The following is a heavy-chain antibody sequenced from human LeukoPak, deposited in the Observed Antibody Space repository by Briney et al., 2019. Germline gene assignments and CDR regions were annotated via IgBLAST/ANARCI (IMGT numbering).Heavy chain of an antibody. V-gene: IGHV4-59*08. CDR3: ARVEMATIGPDAFDI. Sequence: SETLSLTCTVSGGSITSDYWSWIRQPPGKGLEWIGFTYSAGSTNYNPSLKSRVTISLDTSNNQFSLKLRSVTAADTAVYYCARVEMATIGPDAFDIWGQGTMVTVSS. CDR1: GGSITSDY. CDR2: TYSAGST. D-gene: IGHD5-24*01. J-gene: IGHJ3*02.